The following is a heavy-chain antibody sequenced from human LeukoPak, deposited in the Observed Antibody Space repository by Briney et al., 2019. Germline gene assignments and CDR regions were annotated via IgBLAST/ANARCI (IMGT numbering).Heavy chain of an antibody. CDR1: GYTFTGNY. J-gene: IGHJ4*02. V-gene: IGHV1-2*02. CDR3: ARSNGQWLVHYFDY. CDR2: INPNSGGT. D-gene: IGHD6-19*01. Sequence: APVKVCCTASGYTFTGNYMHWVRQTPGQGLEWMGWINPNSGGTNYAQKFQGRVTMTRDTSISTAYMELSRLRSDDTAVYYCARSNGQWLVHYFDYWGQGTLVTDPS.